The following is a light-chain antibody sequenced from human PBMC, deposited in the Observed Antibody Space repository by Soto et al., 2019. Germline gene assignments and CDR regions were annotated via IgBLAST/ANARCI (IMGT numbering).Light chain of an antibody. CDR1: QDISKY. CDR2: DAS. J-gene: IGKJ4*01. Sequence: DIQMTQSPSSLSASVGDRVTITCQASQDISKYLNWYQQRPGKAPNLLIYDASSLEAGAPSRFTGSGSGTDFTFTISSLQPEDIATYYCQQYDNPPVTFGGGNKVEIK. CDR3: QQYDNPPVT. V-gene: IGKV1-33*01.